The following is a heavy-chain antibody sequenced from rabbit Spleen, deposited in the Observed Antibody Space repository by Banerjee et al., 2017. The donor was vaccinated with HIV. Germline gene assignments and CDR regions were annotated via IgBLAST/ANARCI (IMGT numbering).Heavy chain of an antibody. V-gene: IGHV1S45*01. D-gene: IGHD1-1*01. CDR2: INAATGKP. J-gene: IGHJ4*01. CDR3: ARDLVGVIGWNFYL. CDR1: GFSFGGGYY. Sequence: QEQLEESGGDLVKPGASLTLTCKASGFSFGGGYYMSWVRQAPGKGLEWIACINAATGKPVYATWAKGRFTISRTSSTTVTLRMTSLTAADRAAYFCARDLVGVIGWNFYLWGPGTLVTVS.